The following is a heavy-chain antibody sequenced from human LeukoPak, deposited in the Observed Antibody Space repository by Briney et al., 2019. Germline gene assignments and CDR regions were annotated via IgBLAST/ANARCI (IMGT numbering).Heavy chain of an antibody. D-gene: IGHD3-10*01. CDR2: INHSGST. V-gene: IGHV4-34*01. Sequence: SETLSLTCAVYGGSFSGYYWSWIRQPPGKGLEWIGEINHSGSTNYNPSLKSRVTISVDTSKNQFSLKLSSVTAADTAVYYCARERFGENVWGQGTTVTVSS. J-gene: IGHJ6*02. CDR1: GGSFSGYY. CDR3: ARERFGENV.